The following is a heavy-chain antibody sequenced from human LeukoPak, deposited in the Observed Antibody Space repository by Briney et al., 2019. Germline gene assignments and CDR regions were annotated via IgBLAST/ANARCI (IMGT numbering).Heavy chain of an antibody. J-gene: IGHJ4*02. CDR1: GYTFTSYA. CDR3: ARGPDSSGYYYSDPGFDY. Sequence: ASVKVSCKASGYTFTSYATNWVRQAPGQGLEWMGWINTNTGNPTYAQGFTGRFVFSLDTSVSTAYLQISSLKAEDTAVYYCARGPDSSGYYYSDPGFDYWGQGTLVTVSS. D-gene: IGHD3-22*01. CDR2: INTNTGNP. V-gene: IGHV7-4-1*02.